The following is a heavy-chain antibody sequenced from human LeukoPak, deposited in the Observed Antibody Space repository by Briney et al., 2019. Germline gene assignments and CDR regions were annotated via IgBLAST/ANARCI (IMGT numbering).Heavy chain of an antibody. CDR2: ISGSGGST. CDR3: AKLVAAGSSGPTTTDY. D-gene: IGHD6-13*01. V-gene: IGHV3-23*01. Sequence: GGSLRLSCAASGFTFSSYAMSWVRQAPGKGLEWVSAISGSGGSTYCADSVKGRFTISRGNSKNTLYLQMNSLRAEDTAVYYCAKLVAAGSSGPTTTDYWGQGTLVTVSS. CDR1: GFTFSSYA. J-gene: IGHJ4*02.